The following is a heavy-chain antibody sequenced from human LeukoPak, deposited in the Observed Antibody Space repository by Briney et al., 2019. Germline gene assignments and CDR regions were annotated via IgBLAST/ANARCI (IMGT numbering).Heavy chain of an antibody. J-gene: IGHJ4*02. CDR3: AIWGTDQNY. V-gene: IGHV3-7*02. D-gene: IGHD3-16*01. CDR2: INPDGGEE. CDR1: GLTLCNYW. Sequence: GGALRLSCAVSGLTLCNYWMNWVRQAPGKGLECVANINPDGGEERYVDSVKGRFVISRDNAKNSLYLQMNSLRAEDTAVYYCAIWGTDQNYWGQGTLVTVSS.